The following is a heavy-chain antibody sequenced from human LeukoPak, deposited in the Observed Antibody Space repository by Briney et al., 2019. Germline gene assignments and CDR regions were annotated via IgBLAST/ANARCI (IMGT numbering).Heavy chain of an antibody. V-gene: IGHV1-18*01. J-gene: IGHJ3*02. CDR1: GYTFTSYG. CDR3: AGVWSPNIVVVPAAIWNAFDI. Sequence: ASVKVSCKASGYTFTSYGISWVRQAPGQGLEWMGWISAYNGNTNYAQKLQGRVTMTTDTSTSTAYMELRSLRSDDTAGYYCAGVWSPNIVVVPAAIWNAFDIWGQGTMVTVSS. D-gene: IGHD2-2*02. CDR2: ISAYNGNT.